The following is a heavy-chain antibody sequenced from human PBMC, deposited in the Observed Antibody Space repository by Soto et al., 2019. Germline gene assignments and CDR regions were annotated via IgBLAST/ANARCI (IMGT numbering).Heavy chain of an antibody. D-gene: IGHD3-10*01. CDR1: GYTFTRYD. Sequence: ASVKVSCKASGYTFTRYDINWVRQATGQGLEWMGWMNPNSGNTGYAQKFQGRVTMTRNTSISTAYMELSSLRSEDTAVYYCARVYYKSIASFYYYYYYGMDVWGQGTKVTVSS. V-gene: IGHV1-8*01. CDR2: MNPNSGNT. J-gene: IGHJ6*02. CDR3: ARVYYKSIASFYYYYYYGMDV.